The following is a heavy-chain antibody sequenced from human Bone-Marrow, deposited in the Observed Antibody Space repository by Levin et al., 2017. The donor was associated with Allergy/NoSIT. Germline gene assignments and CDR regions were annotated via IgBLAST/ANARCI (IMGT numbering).Heavy chain of an antibody. Sequence: ASVKVSCKGSGYSFTSYWISWVRQMPGKGLEWMGRIDPSDAYTNYSPAYQGHVTISADTSINTAYLQWSSLKSSDTAMYYCARRLSSGWYSVDYWGQGTLVTVSS. D-gene: IGHD6-19*01. V-gene: IGHV5-10-1*01. J-gene: IGHJ4*02. CDR2: IDPSDAYT. CDR1: GYSFTSYW. CDR3: ARRLSSGWYSVDY.